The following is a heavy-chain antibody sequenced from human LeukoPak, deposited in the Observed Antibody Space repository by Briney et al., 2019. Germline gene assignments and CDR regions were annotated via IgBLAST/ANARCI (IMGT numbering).Heavy chain of an antibody. CDR1: GYTFTSYA. J-gene: IGHJ6*02. Sequence: ASVKVSCKASGYTFTSYAMHWVRQAPGQRLEWMGWINAGNGNTKYSQKFQGRVTITRDTSASTAYMELSSLRSEDTAVYYCARKGWSHYIPLRDSSGYYYYYGMDVWGQGTTVTVSS. D-gene: IGHD3-22*01. CDR3: ARKGWSHYIPLRDSSGYYYYYGMDV. V-gene: IGHV1-3*01. CDR2: INAGNGNT.